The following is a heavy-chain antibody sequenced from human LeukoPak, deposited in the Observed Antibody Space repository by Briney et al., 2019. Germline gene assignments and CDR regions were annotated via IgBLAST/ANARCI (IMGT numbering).Heavy chain of an antibody. CDR2: TATDGVNK. J-gene: IGHJ4*02. CDR1: GFTFSSYA. CDR3: ARDKVSTKGYSSGWSFDY. D-gene: IGHD6-19*01. Sequence: GGSLRLSCAAAGFTFSSYAMHWVRQAPGKGLEWVAVTATDGVNKYYSDSVKGRLTMSRDNSNNTLYLQMDSLRAEDTAVYYCARDKVSTKGYSSGWSFDYWGQGTLVTVSS. V-gene: IGHV3-30*04.